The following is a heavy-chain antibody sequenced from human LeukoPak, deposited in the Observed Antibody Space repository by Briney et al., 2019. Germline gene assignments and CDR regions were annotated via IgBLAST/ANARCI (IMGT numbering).Heavy chain of an antibody. V-gene: IGHV3-30*02. Sequence: GGSLRLSCAASGFTFSSYGMHWVRQAPGKGLEWAAFIRYDGSNKYYADSVKGRFAISRDNSKNTLYLQMNSLRAEDTAVYYCAKDRCSGGSCYPALYYFDYWGQGTLVTVSS. J-gene: IGHJ4*02. CDR3: AKDRCSGGSCYPALYYFDY. CDR2: IRYDGSNK. CDR1: GFTFSSYG. D-gene: IGHD2-15*01.